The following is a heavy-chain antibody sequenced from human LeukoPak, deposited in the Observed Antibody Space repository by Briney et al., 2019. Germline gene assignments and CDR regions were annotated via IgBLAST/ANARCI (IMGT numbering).Heavy chain of an antibody. CDR2: ISYDGSNK. CDR3: AKVSSPFFMYQPLLSYYGGAEYFQH. CDR1: GFTFSSYG. D-gene: IGHD2-2*01. J-gene: IGHJ1*01. Sequence: GGSLRLSCAASGFTFSSYGMHWVRQAPGKGLEWVAVISYDGSNKYYADSVKGRFTISRDNSKNTLYLQMNSLRAEDTAVYYCAKVSSPFFMYQPLLSYYGGAEYFQHWGQGTLVTVSS. V-gene: IGHV3-30*18.